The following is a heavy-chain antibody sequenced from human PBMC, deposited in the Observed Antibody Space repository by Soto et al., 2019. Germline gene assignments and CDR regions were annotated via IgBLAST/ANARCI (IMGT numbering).Heavy chain of an antibody. CDR3: AQHQGGVTDFYYGLDV. CDR2: ISYDGSNK. Sequence: QVQLVESGGGVVQPGRSLRLSCAASGFTFSSYGMHWVRQAPGKGLEWVAVISYDGSNKYYADSVKGRFTISRDNSKNTLYLQMTSLRTENTAVYYCAQHQGGVTDFYYGLDVWGQGTTVTVSS. V-gene: IGHV3-30*18. CDR1: GFTFSSYG. D-gene: IGHD3-3*01. J-gene: IGHJ6*02.